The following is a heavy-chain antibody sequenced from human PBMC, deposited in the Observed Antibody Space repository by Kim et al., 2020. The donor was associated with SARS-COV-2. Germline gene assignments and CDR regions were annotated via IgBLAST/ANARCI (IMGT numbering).Heavy chain of an antibody. CDR2: INHSGST. CDR3: ARGLAYYYGSGSYRNWFDP. CDR1: GGSFSGYY. V-gene: IGHV4-34*01. Sequence: SETLSLTCAVYGGSFSGYYWSWIRQPPGKGLEWIGEINHSGSTNYNPSLKSRVTISVDTSKNQFSLKLSSVTAADTAVYYCARGLAYYYGSGSYRNWFDPWGQGTLVTVSS. D-gene: IGHD3-10*01. J-gene: IGHJ5*02.